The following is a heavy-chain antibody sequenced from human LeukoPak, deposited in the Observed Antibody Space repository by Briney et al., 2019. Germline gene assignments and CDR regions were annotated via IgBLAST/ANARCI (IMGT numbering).Heavy chain of an antibody. CDR1: GFTFSSYA. V-gene: IGHV3-30*04. D-gene: IGHD3-22*01. CDR3: ARWGKIVVVSRGDAFDI. Sequence: GGSLRLSCAASGFTFSSYAMHWVRQAPGKGLEWVAVISYDGSNKYYADSVKGRFTISRDNAKNSLYLQMNSLRAEDTAVYYCARWGKIVVVSRGDAFDIWGQGTMVTVSS. CDR2: ISYDGSNK. J-gene: IGHJ3*02.